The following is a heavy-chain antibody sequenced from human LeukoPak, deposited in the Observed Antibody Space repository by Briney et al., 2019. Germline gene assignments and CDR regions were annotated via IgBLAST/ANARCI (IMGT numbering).Heavy chain of an antibody. Sequence: GESLKISCKGSGYSFTGYYMHWVRQAPGQGLEWMGWINHNSGGTNYAQKFQGRVTMTRDTSISTAYMELSRLRSDDTAVYYCARDRRATTGYSSGWHYRYWGQGTLVTVSS. J-gene: IGHJ4*02. V-gene: IGHV1-2*02. CDR2: INHNSGGT. CDR3: ARDRRATTGYSSGWHYRY. CDR1: GYSFTGYY. D-gene: IGHD6-19*01.